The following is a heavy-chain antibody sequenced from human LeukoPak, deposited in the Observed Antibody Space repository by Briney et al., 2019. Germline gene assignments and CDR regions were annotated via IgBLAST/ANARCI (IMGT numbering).Heavy chain of an antibody. CDR3: ARVDHYYDSSGYYGGFDY. CDR2: IYSGGTT. V-gene: IGHV3-66*01. J-gene: IGHJ4*02. CDR1: GLTVSSHH. Sequence: GSLRLSCAVSGLTVSSHHMSWVRQTPGKGLEWVSIIYSGGTTKYADSVKGRFIISKDNSKNMVYLQMNSLRGEDSAMYYRARVDHYYDSSGYYGGFDYWGQGTLVTVSS. D-gene: IGHD3-22*01.